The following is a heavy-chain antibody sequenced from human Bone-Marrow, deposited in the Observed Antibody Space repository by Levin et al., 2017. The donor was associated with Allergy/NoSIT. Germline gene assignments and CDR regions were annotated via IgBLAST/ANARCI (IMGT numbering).Heavy chain of an antibody. CDR1: GYSFTSYW. Sequence: GGSLRLSCKGSGYSFTSYWIGWVRQMPGKGLELMGIIYPGDSTTQYSPSFQGQVTISADKSISTAYLQWSSLKASDTAMYYCARMITSFDWFDPWGQGTLVTVSS. CDR2: IYPGDSTT. CDR3: ARMITSFDWFDP. V-gene: IGHV5-51*01. J-gene: IGHJ5*02. D-gene: IGHD1-20*01.